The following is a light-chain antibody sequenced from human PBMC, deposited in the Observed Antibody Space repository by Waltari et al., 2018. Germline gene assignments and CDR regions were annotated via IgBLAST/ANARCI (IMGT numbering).Light chain of an antibody. V-gene: IGKV3-15*01. CDR1: QSISSN. Sequence: EIVMTQSPATPSVSPGERATLPCRANQSISSNLAWYQHKPGQPPRLLVYGASTRATGFPARFSGSGSGTEFTLTISSLQSEDFAVYYCQQYSEWPYTFGQGTKLEIK. CDR3: QQYSEWPYT. J-gene: IGKJ2*01. CDR2: GAS.